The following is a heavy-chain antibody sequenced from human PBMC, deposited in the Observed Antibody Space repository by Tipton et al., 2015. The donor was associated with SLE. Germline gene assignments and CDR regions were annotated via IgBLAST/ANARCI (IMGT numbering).Heavy chain of an antibody. J-gene: IGHJ4*02. CDR1: GASISSNSYS. Sequence: GLVKPSETLSLDCIVSGASISSNSYSWGWIRQPPGKGPEWIGYINYRGTSDYNPSLKTRVAISVDASKNQFSLKLSSVTVADTAVYYCAKDYNHDNADYNWGQGTLVIVSS. CDR3: AKDYNHDNADYN. CDR2: INYRGTS. D-gene: IGHD4-17*01. V-gene: IGHV4-39*07.